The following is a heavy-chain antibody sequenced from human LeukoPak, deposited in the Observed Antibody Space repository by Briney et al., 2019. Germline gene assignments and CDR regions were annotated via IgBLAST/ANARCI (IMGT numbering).Heavy chain of an antibody. Sequence: PSETLSLTWTVSGGSISSYYWSWIRQPPGKGLEWIGYIYYSGSTNYNPSLKSRVTISVDTSKNQFSLKLSSVTAADTAVYYCARERFGWFFDYWGQGTLVTVSS. CDR3: ARERFGWFFDY. CDR1: GGSISSYY. D-gene: IGHD3-10*01. V-gene: IGHV4-59*01. CDR2: IYYSGST. J-gene: IGHJ4*02.